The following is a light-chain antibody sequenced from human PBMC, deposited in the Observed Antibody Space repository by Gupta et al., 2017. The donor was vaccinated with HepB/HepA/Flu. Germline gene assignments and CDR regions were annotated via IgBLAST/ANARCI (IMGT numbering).Light chain of an antibody. CDR1: SGLNVGTYN. V-gene: IGLV5-45*02. CDR2: YKSDSDK. Sequence: QAVVTQPSSLSASPGASPSLTCTLRSGLNVGTYNIYWYQQKPGSPPHYLLRYKSDSDKQQGSGVPSRFSGSKDASANAGILLISGLQSEDEADYYCMIWHSSAWVFGGGTKLTVL. CDR3: MIWHSSAWV. J-gene: IGLJ3*02.